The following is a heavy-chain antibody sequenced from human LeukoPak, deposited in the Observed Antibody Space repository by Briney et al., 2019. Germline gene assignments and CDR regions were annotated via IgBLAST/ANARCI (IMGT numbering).Heavy chain of an antibody. CDR3: ARDPGYYGSGSRGAFDY. Sequence: SETLSLTCTVSGGSISSYYWSWIRQPAGKGLEWIGRIYTTGSTTYNPSLKSRVTMSVDTSKNQFSLKLSSVTAADTAVYYCARDPGYYGSGSRGAFDYWGQGTLVTVFS. V-gene: IGHV4-4*07. CDR1: GGSISSYY. CDR2: IYTTGST. J-gene: IGHJ4*02. D-gene: IGHD3-10*01.